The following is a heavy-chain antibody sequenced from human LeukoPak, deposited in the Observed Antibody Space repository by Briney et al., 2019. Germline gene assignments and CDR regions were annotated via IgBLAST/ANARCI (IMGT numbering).Heavy chain of an antibody. J-gene: IGHJ4*02. CDR2: INGSGDYT. Sequence: PGGSLRLSCAASGFTFNNYAMSWVRQAPGKGLEWVSSINGSGDYTFYADSVKGRFTISRDNSKDTLYLQMNSRRVEDTAIYYCAKDRPNYYGTNGHYYTRNGDYWGQGTLVTVSS. CDR3: AKDRPNYYGTNGHYYTRNGDY. V-gene: IGHV3-23*01. CDR1: GFTFNNYA. D-gene: IGHD3-22*01.